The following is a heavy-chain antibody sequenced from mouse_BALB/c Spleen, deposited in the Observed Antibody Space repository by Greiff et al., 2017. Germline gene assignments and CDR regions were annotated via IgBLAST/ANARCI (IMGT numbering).Heavy chain of an antibody. CDR1: GFTFSDYY. Sequence: EVKLQESGGGLVKPGGSLKLSCAASGFTFSDYYMYWVRQTPEKRLEWVATISDGGSYTYYPDSVKGRFTISRDNAKNNLYLQMSSLKSEDTAMYYCARDKSGNYDAMDYWGQGTSVTVSS. V-gene: IGHV5-4*02. J-gene: IGHJ4*01. CDR3: ARDKSGNYDAMDY. CDR2: ISDGGSYT. D-gene: IGHD1-3*01.